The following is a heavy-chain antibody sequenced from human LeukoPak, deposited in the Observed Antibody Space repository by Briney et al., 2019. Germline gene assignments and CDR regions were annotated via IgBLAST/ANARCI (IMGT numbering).Heavy chain of an antibody. CDR3: ARGGYDSSGYPLDY. Sequence: ASVKVSCKASGYTFTGYYMHWVRQATGQGLEWMGWMNPNSGNTGYAQKFQGRVTMTRNTSISTAYMELSSLRSEDTAVYYCARGGYDSSGYPLDYWGQGTLVTVSS. V-gene: IGHV1-8*02. CDR2: MNPNSGNT. D-gene: IGHD3-22*01. CDR1: GYTFTGYY. J-gene: IGHJ4*02.